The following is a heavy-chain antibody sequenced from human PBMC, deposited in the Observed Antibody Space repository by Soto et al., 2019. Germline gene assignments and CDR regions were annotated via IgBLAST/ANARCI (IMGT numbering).Heavy chain of an antibody. CDR3: AKHHDYNNYYGPMDV. CDR1: GYRFSISL. J-gene: IGHJ6*02. V-gene: IGHV5-51*01. CDR2: IYPGDATT. D-gene: IGHD4-4*01. Sequence: GESLNISCKISGYRFSISLIAWVRQKTGKGLEWMGIIYPGDATTIYSPSFQGRLTISVDMSISTAHLQWYDLKASDTAMYYCAKHHDYNNYYGPMDVWGQGTTVTVSS.